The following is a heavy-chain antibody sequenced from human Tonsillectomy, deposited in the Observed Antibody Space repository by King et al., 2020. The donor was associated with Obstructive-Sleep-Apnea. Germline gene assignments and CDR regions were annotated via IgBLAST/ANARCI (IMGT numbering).Heavy chain of an antibody. D-gene: IGHD5-24*01. V-gene: IGHV4-4*02. CDR1: GGSISSSNW. CDR2: IYHSGST. J-gene: IGHJ4*02. CDR3: ARGMTRDGYNSPFDY. Sequence: HVQLQESGPGLLKPSGTLSLTCAVSGGSISSSNWWSCVRQPPEKGLEWIGEIYHSGSTNSNPSLKSRVTISVDKSKNQSSLKLSSVTAADTALYYCARGMTRDGYNSPFDYWGQGTLVTVSS.